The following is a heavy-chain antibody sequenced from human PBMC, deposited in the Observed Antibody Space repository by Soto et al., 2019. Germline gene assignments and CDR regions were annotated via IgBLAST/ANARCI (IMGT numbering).Heavy chain of an antibody. CDR3: ARGDVEASLGYCSGGSCYSEYFQH. V-gene: IGHV3-33*01. CDR1: GFTFSSYG. D-gene: IGHD2-15*01. CDR2: IWYDGSNK. J-gene: IGHJ1*01. Sequence: GGSLRLSCAASGFTFSSYGMHWVRQAPGKGLEWVAVIWYDGSNKYYADSVKGRFTISRDNSKNTLYLQMNSLRAEDTAVYYCARGDVEASLGYCSGGSCYSEYFQHWGQGTLVTVSS.